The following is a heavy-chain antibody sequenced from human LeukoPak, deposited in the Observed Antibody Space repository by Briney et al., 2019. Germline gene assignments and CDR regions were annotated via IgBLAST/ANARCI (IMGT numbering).Heavy chain of an antibody. V-gene: IGHV1-46*01. CDR1: GYTFTSYY. CDR2: INPSGGST. D-gene: IGHD6-13*01. Sequence: ASVTVSCKASGYTFTSYYMHWVRQAPGQGLEWMGIINPSGGSTSYTQKFQGRVAMTRDTSTSAVYMELSSLRSEDTAVYYCARDSGIKQQLDYFDYWGQGTLVTVSS. J-gene: IGHJ4*02. CDR3: ARDSGIKQQLDYFDY.